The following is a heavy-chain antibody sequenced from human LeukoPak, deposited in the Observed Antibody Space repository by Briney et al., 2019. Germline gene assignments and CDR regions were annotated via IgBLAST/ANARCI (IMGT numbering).Heavy chain of an antibody. CDR2: ISYDGSNK. CDR1: GFTFSSYA. Sequence: PGRSLRLSCAASGFTFSSYAMHWVRQAPGKGLEWVAVISYDGSNKYYADSVKGRFTISRDNSKNTLYLQMNSLRAEDTAVYYCARICSSTDCLIPDWGQGTLVTVSS. J-gene: IGHJ4*02. D-gene: IGHD2-2*01. V-gene: IGHV3-30*01. CDR3: ARICSSTDCLIPD.